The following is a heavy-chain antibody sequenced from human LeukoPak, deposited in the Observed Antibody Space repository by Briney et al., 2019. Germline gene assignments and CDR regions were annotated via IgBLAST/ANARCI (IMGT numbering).Heavy chain of an antibody. J-gene: IGHJ6*03. D-gene: IGHD3/OR15-3a*01. CDR2: IIPMLGTT. V-gene: IGHV1-69*16. Sequence: ASVKVSCKASGGSLSDYTISWVRQAPGQGLEWMGGIIPMLGTTKYAQNFQGRVTITTDDSSSTVYMELSSLRFEGTASYFCARDGLLTRTGMDVWGKGTTVTVSS. CDR1: GGSLSDYT. CDR3: ARDGLLTRTGMDV.